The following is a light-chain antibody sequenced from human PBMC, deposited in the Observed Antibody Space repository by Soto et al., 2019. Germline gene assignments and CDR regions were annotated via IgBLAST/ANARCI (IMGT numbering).Light chain of an antibody. CDR1: ELGDKY. V-gene: IGLV3-1*01. CDR3: QAWDTSTVV. J-gene: IGLJ2*01. Sequence: SYELTQPPSVSVSPGQTASITCFGDELGDKYAFWYQQKPGQSPVLVISQDTERPSGIPERFSGSNSGNTATLTISGTQARDEADYDCQAWDTSTVVFGGGTKLTVL. CDR2: QDT.